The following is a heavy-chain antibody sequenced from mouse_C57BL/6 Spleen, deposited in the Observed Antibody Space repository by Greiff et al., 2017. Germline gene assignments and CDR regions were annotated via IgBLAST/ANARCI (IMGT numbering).Heavy chain of an antibody. D-gene: IGHD2-1*01. CDR3: ARHSGGNSYAMDY. CDR2: ISGGGGNT. CDR1: GFTFSSYT. V-gene: IGHV5-9*01. J-gene: IGHJ4*01. Sequence: EVQLVESGGGLVKPGGSLKLSCAASGFTFSSYTMSWVRQTPEKRLEWVATISGGGGNTYYPDSVKGRFTISRDNAKNTLYLQMSSLRSEDTALYYCARHSGGNSYAMDYWGQGTSVTVSS.